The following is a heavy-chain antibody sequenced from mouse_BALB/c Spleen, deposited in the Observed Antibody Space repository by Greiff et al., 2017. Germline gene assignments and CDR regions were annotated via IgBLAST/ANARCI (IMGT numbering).Heavy chain of an antibody. V-gene: IGHV14-3*02. CDR3: ARHYGRRVAMDY. CDR2: IDPANGNT. CDR1: GFHIKDPY. D-gene: IGHD1-1*01. J-gene: IGHJ4*01. Sequence: VQLQQSGAELVKPGALVKLSCTASGFHIKDPYMHWVKQRPEQGLGWIGRIDPANGNTKYDPKFQGKATITADTSSYTAYLQLSSLTSEDTAFYYGARHYGRRVAMDYWGQGTTVTVSS.